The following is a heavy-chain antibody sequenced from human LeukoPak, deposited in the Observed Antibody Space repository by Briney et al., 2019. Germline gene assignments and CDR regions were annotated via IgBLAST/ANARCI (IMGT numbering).Heavy chain of an antibody. Sequence: ASVKVSCKASGYTFTGYYMHWVRQAPGQGLEWMGWINPNTGVTNYAQKFQGRVTLSRDTSIITAYMELTRLRSDDTAMYYCARDRTTVTTGYYGMDVWGQGTTLTVSS. J-gene: IGHJ6*02. CDR3: ARDRTTVTTGYYGMDV. CDR1: GYTFTGYY. V-gene: IGHV1-2*02. CDR2: INPNTGVT. D-gene: IGHD4-17*01.